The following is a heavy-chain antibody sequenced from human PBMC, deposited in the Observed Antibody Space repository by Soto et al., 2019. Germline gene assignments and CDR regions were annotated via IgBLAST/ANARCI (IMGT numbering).Heavy chain of an antibody. V-gene: IGHV3-21*01. CDR2: ISSTSAYI. CDR3: ATSVDGYFDY. Sequence: EVQLVESGGGLVKPGGSLRLSCAASGLRFKDYYMNWVRQAPGKGLEWVSSISSTSAYIYYADSVTGRITISRDNAKNSMYLQMNSLSAEDTAVYYCATSVDGYFDYWGQGTPVTVSS. D-gene: IGHD6-19*01. J-gene: IGHJ4*02. CDR1: GLRFKDYY.